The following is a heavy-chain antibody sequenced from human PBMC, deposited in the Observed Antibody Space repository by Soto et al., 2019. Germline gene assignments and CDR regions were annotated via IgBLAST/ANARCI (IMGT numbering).Heavy chain of an antibody. Sequence: QVQLVESGGGVVQPGRSLRLSCAASGFTFSSYGMHWVRQAPGKGLEWVAVISYDGSNKYYADSVKGRFTISRDNSKNTLYLQMNSLRAEDTAVYYCAKTHTVGATVYSMDVWGQGTTVTVSS. CDR1: GFTFSSYG. CDR2: ISYDGSNK. D-gene: IGHD1-26*01. J-gene: IGHJ6*02. CDR3: AKTHTVGATVYSMDV. V-gene: IGHV3-30*18.